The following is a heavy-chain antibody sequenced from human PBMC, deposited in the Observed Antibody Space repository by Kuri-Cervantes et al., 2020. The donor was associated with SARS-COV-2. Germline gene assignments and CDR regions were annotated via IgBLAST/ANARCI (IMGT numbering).Heavy chain of an antibody. J-gene: IGHJ4*02. CDR3: ARDRAPAWSGYFDY. V-gene: IGHV3-33*01. Sequence: RTLSLTCAASGFTFSSYGMHWVRQAPGKGLEWVAVIWYDGSNKYYADSVKGRFTISRDNSKNTLDLQMNSLRAEDTAVYYCARDRAPAWSGYFDYWGQGTLVTFSS. D-gene: IGHD3-3*01. CDR2: IWYDGSNK. CDR1: GFTFSSYG.